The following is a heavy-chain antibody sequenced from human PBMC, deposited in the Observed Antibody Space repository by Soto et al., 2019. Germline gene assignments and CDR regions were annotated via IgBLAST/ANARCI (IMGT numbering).Heavy chain of an antibody. J-gene: IGHJ4*02. V-gene: IGHV3-9*01. CDR3: ARDGYSSGWYDY. CDR1: GFTFDDYA. CDR2: ISWNSGSI. D-gene: IGHD6-19*01. Sequence: PGGSLRLSCAASGFTFDDYAMHWVRQAPGKGLEWVSGISWNSGSIGYADSVKGRFTISRDNAKNSLYLQMNSLRAEDTALYYCARDGYSSGWYDYWGQGTLVTVSS.